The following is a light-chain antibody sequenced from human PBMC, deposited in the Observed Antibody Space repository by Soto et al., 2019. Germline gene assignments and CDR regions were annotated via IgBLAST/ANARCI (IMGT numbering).Light chain of an antibody. CDR3: QQYAMSPFT. CDR2: GAS. J-gene: IGKJ3*01. CDR1: QSVGAAY. Sequence: TVLTQSPDTLSSSPGERVTLSCRASQSVGAAYLAWYQQKPGQAPRLLIYGASIRATGTPDRFGGSGPGTDFTLTINRLEPEDSALYYCQQYAMSPFTFGPGTKVDI. V-gene: IGKV3-20*01.